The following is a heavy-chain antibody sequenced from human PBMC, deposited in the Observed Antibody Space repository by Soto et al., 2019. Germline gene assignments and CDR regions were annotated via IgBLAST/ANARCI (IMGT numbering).Heavy chain of an antibody. CDR3: EKSIAIIGGINFHS. Sequence: QVQLVQSGAEVKRPGSSVKVSCKASGGTFSSYTVSWVRQAPGQGLEWMGSFIPVSETPHNAQKFQGRLTLTADDSTNTAYMELSSRRSVDTAVYYCEKSIAIIGGINFHSWGQGTLIAVSS. D-gene: IGHD3-16*01. J-gene: IGHJ4*02. CDR1: GGTFSSYT. V-gene: IGHV1-69*18. CDR2: FIPVSETP.